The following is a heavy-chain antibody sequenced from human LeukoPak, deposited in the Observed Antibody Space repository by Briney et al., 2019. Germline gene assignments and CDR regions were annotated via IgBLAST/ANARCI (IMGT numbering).Heavy chain of an antibody. CDR3: ARDNSVEDTAWWFDP. V-gene: IGHV3-7*03. CDR2: IKQDGSEK. D-gene: IGHD4-23*01. Sequence: GGSLRLSCAASGFTFSSYWMSWVRQAPGKGLEWAANIKQDGSEKYYVDSVKGRFTISRDNAKNSLYLQMSSLRSEDTAVYYCARDNSVEDTAWWFDPWGQGTLVTVSS. CDR1: GFTFSSYW. J-gene: IGHJ5*02.